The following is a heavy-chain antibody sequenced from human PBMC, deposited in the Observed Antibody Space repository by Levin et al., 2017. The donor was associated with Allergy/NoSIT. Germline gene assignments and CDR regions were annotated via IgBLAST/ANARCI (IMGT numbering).Heavy chain of an antibody. CDR2: ISSSSSYI. CDR3: ARDSRIYYFDY. J-gene: IGHJ4*02. Sequence: GGSLRLSCAASGFTFSSYSMNWVRQAPGKGLEWVSSISSSSSYIYYADSVKGRFTISRDNAKNSLFLQMNSLRAEDTAVYYCARDSRIYYFDYWGQGTLVTVSS. V-gene: IGHV3-21*01. CDR1: GFTFSSYS. D-gene: IGHD3-16*01.